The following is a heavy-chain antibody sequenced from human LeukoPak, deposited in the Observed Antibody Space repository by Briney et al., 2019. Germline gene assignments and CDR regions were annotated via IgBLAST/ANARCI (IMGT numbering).Heavy chain of an antibody. CDR1: GFTFSSYG. D-gene: IGHD4-23*01. CDR3: ARDRDISDYGGNSGFDY. Sequence: PGGSLRLSCAASGFTFSSYGMHWVRQAPGKGLEWVAVIWYDGSNKYYADSVKGRFTISRDNSKNTLYLQMNSLRAEDTAVYYCARDRDISDYGGNSGFDYWGQGTLVTVSS. V-gene: IGHV3-33*01. CDR2: IWYDGSNK. J-gene: IGHJ4*02.